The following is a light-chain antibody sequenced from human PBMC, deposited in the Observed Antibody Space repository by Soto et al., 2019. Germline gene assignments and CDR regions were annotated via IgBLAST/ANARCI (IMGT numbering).Light chain of an antibody. CDR1: SSDVGGYNY. V-gene: IGLV2-14*01. J-gene: IGLJ2*01. CDR3: SSYTSSSTVV. Sequence: SALTQPASVSGSPGQSITISCTGTSSDVGGYNYVSWYQQHPGKAPKLMIYEVSNRPSGVSNRFSGSKSGNTASLTISGLQAEDEADYYCSSYTSSSTVVFGGGTKLPVL. CDR2: EVS.